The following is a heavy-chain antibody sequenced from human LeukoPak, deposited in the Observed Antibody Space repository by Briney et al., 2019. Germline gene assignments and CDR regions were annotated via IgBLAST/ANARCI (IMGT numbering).Heavy chain of an antibody. V-gene: IGHV1-46*01. D-gene: IGHD1-26*01. CDR3: ARGIVGATQFDAFDI. CDR1: GYTFTSYY. J-gene: IGHJ3*02. Sequence: EASVKVSCKASGYTFTSYYMYWVRQAPGQGLEWMGIINPSGVSTSYAQKFQGSVTMTRDTSTSTVYMELSSLRSEDTAVYYCARGIVGATQFDAFDIWGQGTMVTVSS. CDR2: INPSGVST.